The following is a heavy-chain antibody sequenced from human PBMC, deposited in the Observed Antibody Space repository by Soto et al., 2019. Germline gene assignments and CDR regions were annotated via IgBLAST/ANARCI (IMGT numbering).Heavy chain of an antibody. J-gene: IGHJ5*02. Sequence: QVQLVQSGAEVKKPGASVKVSCKASGYTFTGYVIHWVRDVPGQGLEYLGWINTYTGGTDYAQKFQGRVTMTRDTSISTVFMDTKRLTSADTAVDYCARVACWAARDWFAPWGQGTPVTVSS. CDR3: ARVACWAARDWFAP. CDR1: GYTFTGYV. D-gene: IGHD2-15*01. CDR2: INTYTGGT. V-gene: IGHV1-2*02.